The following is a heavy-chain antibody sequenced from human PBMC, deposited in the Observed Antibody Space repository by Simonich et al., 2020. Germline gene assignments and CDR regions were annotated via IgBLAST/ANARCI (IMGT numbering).Heavy chain of an antibody. CDR3: ARAPPGGIAARTTYFDY. CDR1: GYTFTGYY. J-gene: IGHJ4*02. CDR2: NNPNSGGT. D-gene: IGHD6-6*01. Sequence: QVQLVQSGAEVKKPGASVKVSCKASGYTFTGYYMHWVRQAPGQGLEGMGRNNPNSGGTNYAKKFQGRVTMTRDTSISTAYMELSRLRSDDTAVYYCARAPPGGIAARTTYFDYWGQGTLVTVSS. V-gene: IGHV1-2*02.